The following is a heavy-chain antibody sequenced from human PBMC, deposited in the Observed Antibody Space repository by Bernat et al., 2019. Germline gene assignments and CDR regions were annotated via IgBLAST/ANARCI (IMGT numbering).Heavy chain of an antibody. CDR2: IFSNDEK. V-gene: IGHV2-26*01. Sequence: QVTLKESGPVLVKPTETLTLTCTVSGFSLSNARMGVSWIRQPPGKAPEWLAHIFSNDEKSYSTSLKSRLTISKDTSKSQVVLTMTNMDPVDTATYYCARHYYYDSSGYYDAFDIWGQGTMVTVSS. CDR1: GFSLSNARMG. D-gene: IGHD3-22*01. J-gene: IGHJ3*02. CDR3: ARHYYYDSSGYYDAFDI.